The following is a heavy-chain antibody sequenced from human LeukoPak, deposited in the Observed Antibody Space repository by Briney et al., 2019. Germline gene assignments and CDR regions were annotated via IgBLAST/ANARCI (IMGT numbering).Heavy chain of an antibody. V-gene: IGHV3-23*01. Sequence: PGGSLRLSCVASGFTFSSYAVSWFRQAPGKGLEWVSTVGRSGVDTYYADSVRGRFTISKDRSKNTLQMNSLSAEDTAIYYCVKHSGGVYGNSDSWGQGILVTVSS. CDR2: VGRSGVDT. J-gene: IGHJ4*02. CDR3: VKHSGGVYGNSDS. D-gene: IGHD1-1*01. CDR1: GFTFSSYA.